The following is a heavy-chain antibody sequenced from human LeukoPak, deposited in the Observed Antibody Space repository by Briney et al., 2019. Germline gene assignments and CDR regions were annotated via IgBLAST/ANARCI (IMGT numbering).Heavy chain of an antibody. CDR1: GYTFTIYD. CDR2: TNPNNGNT. Sequence: ASVEVSCKASGYTFTIYDINWVRQAPGQGLEWMGWTNPNNGNTGYAQKFQGRVTITRDTSINTAYMELSSLRSEDTAIYYCARQGYTSGRYGYYYYMDACGKGTTVTVSS. V-gene: IGHV1-8*03. CDR3: ARQGYTSGRYGYYYYMDA. J-gene: IGHJ6*03. D-gene: IGHD6-19*01.